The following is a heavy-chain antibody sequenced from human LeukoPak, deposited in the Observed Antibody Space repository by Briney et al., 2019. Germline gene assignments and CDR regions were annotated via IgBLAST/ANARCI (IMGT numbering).Heavy chain of an antibody. Sequence: SVKVSCKTIGGRFKSYGFSWVRQAPGQGLEWMGGIIPIFDRPNYAQKFEGRVTITADKSTNATYMEISSLTSDDTAVYYCARDAQWELRAFDVWGRGTMVTVSS. CDR3: ARDAQWELRAFDV. D-gene: IGHD1-26*01. J-gene: IGHJ3*01. V-gene: IGHV1-69*06. CDR2: IIPIFDRP. CDR1: GGRFKSYG.